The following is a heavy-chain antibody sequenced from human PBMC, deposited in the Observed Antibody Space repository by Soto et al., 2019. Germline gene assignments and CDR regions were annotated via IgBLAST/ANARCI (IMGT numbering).Heavy chain of an antibody. Sequence: ASVKVSCKTSGYTFTSYGISWVRQAPGQGLEWMGWISAYNGNTNYAQKLQGRVTMTTDTSTSTAYMELRSLRSDDTAVYYCTTSNCSGGSCYSYYFDYWGQGTLVTVS. CDR3: TTSNCSGGSCYSYYFDY. CDR1: GYTFTSYG. D-gene: IGHD2-15*01. J-gene: IGHJ4*02. CDR2: ISAYNGNT. V-gene: IGHV1-18*01.